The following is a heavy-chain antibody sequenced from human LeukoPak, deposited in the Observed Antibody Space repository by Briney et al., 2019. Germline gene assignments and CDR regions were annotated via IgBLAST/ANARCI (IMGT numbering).Heavy chain of an antibody. D-gene: IGHD6-6*01. CDR3: AKSGYSSSYYGMDV. J-gene: IGHJ6*02. Sequence: GGSLRLSCAASGFTFSSYGMHWVRQAPGKGLEWVAVISYDGSNKYYADSVKGRFTISRDYSKNTLYLQMNSLRAEDTAVYYCAKSGYSSSYYGMDVWGQGTTVTVSS. CDR2: ISYDGSNK. CDR1: GFTFSSYG. V-gene: IGHV3-30*18.